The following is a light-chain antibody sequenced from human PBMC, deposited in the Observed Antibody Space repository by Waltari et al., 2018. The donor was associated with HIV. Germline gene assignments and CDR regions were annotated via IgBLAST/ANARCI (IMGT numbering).Light chain of an antibody. Sequence: EIVLTQSPATLSLSPGDRATLSCRASPTISDDYVAWYQQKPGQPPRLLIYGASNRATGIPDRFSGRGSVTDFTLTISRLETEDFALFYCQQYGGSPTFGQGTKV. CDR3: QQYGGSPT. CDR1: PTISDDY. CDR2: GAS. V-gene: IGKV3-20*01. J-gene: IGKJ1*01.